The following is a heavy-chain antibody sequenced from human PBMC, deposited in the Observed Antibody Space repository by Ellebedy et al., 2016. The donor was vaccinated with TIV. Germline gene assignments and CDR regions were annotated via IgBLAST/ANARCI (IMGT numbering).Heavy chain of an antibody. CDR1: GDSVSSNSGA. V-gene: IGHV6-1*01. CDR3: ARAGEYTSSSGMDV. J-gene: IGHJ6*02. CDR2: TYYRSKWYN. Sequence: SQTLSLTCAISGDSVSSNSGAWNWVRQSPSRGLEWLGRTYYRSKWYNDYAVSVKSRITINPDTSKNQLSLQLNSVTPEDTAVYFCARAGEYTSSSGMDVWGQGTTVTVSS. D-gene: IGHD6-6*01.